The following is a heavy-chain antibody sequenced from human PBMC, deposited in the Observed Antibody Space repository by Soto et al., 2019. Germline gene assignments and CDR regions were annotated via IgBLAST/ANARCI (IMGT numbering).Heavy chain of an antibody. J-gene: IGHJ6*02. V-gene: IGHV1-18*04. CDR2: ISTYNENM. D-gene: IGHD5-18*01. CDR1: GSAFTSNG. CDR3: AYVGGYSTGGYSSAV. Sequence: GASVRVSCKVSGSAFTSNGIGWVRQAPVRGLEWMVWISTYNENMDSAPQLQGRLTMTTDTSTTTAYMELTNLKFDDTALYYCAYVGGYSTGGYSSAVWAQGTSVTVSS.